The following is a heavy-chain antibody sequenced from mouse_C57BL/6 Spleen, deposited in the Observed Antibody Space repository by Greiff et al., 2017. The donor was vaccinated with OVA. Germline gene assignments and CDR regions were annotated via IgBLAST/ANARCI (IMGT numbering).Heavy chain of an antibody. D-gene: IGHD1-1*01. Sequence: QVQLQQSGAELVKPGASVKLSCKASGYTFTSYWMHWVKQRPGRGLEWIGRIDPNSGGTKYNEKFKSKATLTVDKPSSTAYMQLSSLTSEDSAVYYCARRYTVVADYAMDYWGQGTSVTVSS. V-gene: IGHV1-72*01. J-gene: IGHJ4*01. CDR2: IDPNSGGT. CDR3: ARRYTVVADYAMDY. CDR1: GYTFTSYW.